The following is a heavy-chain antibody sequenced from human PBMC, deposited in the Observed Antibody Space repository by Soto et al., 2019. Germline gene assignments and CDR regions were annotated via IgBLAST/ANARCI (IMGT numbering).Heavy chain of an antibody. J-gene: IGHJ2*01. CDR2: IYYSGST. CDR1: GGSISSSSYY. CDR3: ARWSGYSYGSYWYFDL. D-gene: IGHD5-18*01. V-gene: IGHV4-61*05. Sequence: SETLSLTCTVSGGSISSSSYYWVWIRQPPGKGLEWIGYIYYSGSTNYNPSLKSRVTISVDTSKNQFSLKLSSVTAADTAVYYCARWSGYSYGSYWYFDLWGRGTLVTVSS.